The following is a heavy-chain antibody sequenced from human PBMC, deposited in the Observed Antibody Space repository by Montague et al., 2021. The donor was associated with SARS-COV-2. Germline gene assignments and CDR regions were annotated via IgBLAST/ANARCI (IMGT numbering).Heavy chain of an antibody. CDR1: GDSISTSTW. CDR3: ATLSRRTAAGTRDYFGLDV. Sequence: SETLSLTCRVSGDSISTSTWRTWVRQTPGEGLEWIGEIFHSGTINYNPSLKSRVSISVDKSNNQFSLRLSSLIAADTAVYYCATLSRRTAAGTRDYFGLDVWGQGTTVVVSS. V-gene: IGHV4-4*02. J-gene: IGHJ6*02. CDR2: IFHSGTI. D-gene: IGHD6-13*01.